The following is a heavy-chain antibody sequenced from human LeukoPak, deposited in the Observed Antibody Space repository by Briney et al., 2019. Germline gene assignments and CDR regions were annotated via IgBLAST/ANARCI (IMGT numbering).Heavy chain of an antibody. Sequence: GASVKVSCKASGGTFSSYAISWVRQAPGQGLEWMGRIIPILGIANYAQKFQGRVTITADKSTSTAYMELSSLRSEDTAVYYCATSGTGEGAFDIWGQGTMVTVSS. CDR2: IIPILGIA. CDR3: ATSGTGEGAFDI. CDR1: GGTFSSYA. D-gene: IGHD7-27*01. J-gene: IGHJ3*02. V-gene: IGHV1-69*04.